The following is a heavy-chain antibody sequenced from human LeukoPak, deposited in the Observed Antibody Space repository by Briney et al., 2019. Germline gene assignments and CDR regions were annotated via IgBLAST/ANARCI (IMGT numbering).Heavy chain of an antibody. V-gene: IGHV1-2*02. J-gene: IGHJ6*02. CDR1: GYTFNGYD. D-gene: IGHD1-20*01. CDR2: INPNSGGT. CDR3: ARGLTGTTSYYYGMDV. Sequence: GPSVKLSCKNTGYTFNGYDIHCVRQAPGQGLEWMGWINPNSGGTNYAQKFQGRVTMTRDTSISTAYMELSRLRSDDTAVYYCARGLTGTTSYYYGMDVWGQGTTVTVSS.